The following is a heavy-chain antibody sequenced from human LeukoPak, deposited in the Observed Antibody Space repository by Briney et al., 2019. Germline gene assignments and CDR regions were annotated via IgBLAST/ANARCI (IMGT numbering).Heavy chain of an antibody. CDR1: GFTFSSYA. CDR3: ARVMRAGECMDV. J-gene: IGHJ6*02. Sequence: SXXLSCAASGFTFSSYAMHWVRQAPGKGLEWVAVISYDGSNKYYADSVKGRFTISRDNSKNTLYLQMNSLRAEDTAVYYCARVMRAGECMDVWGQGTTVTVSS. D-gene: IGHD3-16*01. CDR2: ISYDGSNK. V-gene: IGHV3-30-3*01.